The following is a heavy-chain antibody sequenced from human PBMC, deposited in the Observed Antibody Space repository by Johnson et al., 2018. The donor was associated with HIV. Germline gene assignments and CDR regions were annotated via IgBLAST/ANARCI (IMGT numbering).Heavy chain of an antibody. CDR3: ARDLRNSGWSNGFDV. CDR2: ISWNSGSI. D-gene: IGHD6-19*01. J-gene: IGHJ3*01. Sequence: VQLVESGGGLVQPGRSLRLSCAASGFSFDDYAMHWVRQVAGKGLEWVSGISWNSGSIGYADSLKGRFTISRDNAKNSLYLQMNSLRAEDTALYYCARDLRNSGWSNGFDVWGQGTMVTVSS. V-gene: IGHV3-9*01. CDR1: GFSFDDYA.